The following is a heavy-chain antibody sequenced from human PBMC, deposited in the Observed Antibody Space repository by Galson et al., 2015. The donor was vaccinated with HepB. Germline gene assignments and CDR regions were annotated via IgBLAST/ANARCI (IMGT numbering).Heavy chain of an antibody. CDR2: ISAYNGNT. Sequence: SVKVSCKASGYTFTSYGISWVRQAPGQGLEWMGWISAYNGNTNYAQKLQGRVTMTTDTSTSTAYMEPRSLRSDDTAVYYCARAFPLGHLVGATEFDYWGQGTLVTVSS. V-gene: IGHV1-18*01. D-gene: IGHD1-26*01. CDR1: GYTFTSYG. J-gene: IGHJ4*02. CDR3: ARAFPLGHLVGATEFDY.